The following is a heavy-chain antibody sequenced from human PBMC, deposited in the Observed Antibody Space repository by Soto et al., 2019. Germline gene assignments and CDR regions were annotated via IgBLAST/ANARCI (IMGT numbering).Heavy chain of an antibody. CDR2: ISSSSSTI. CDR3: ARAVAVQYYYYGMDV. J-gene: IGHJ6*02. D-gene: IGHD6-19*01. Sequence: GGSLRLSXAASGFTFSGYSMNWVRQAPGKGLEWVSYISSSSSTIYYADSVKGRFTISRDNAKNSLYLQMNSLRDEDTAVYYCARAVAVQYYYYGMDVWGQGTTVTVSS. V-gene: IGHV3-48*02. CDR1: GFTFSGYS.